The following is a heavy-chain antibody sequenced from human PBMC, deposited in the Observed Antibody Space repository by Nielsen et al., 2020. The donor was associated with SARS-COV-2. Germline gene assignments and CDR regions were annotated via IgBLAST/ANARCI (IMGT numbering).Heavy chain of an antibody. V-gene: IGHV3-48*02. CDR2: ISSSSSTI. J-gene: IGHJ6*02. D-gene: IGHD2-2*01. CDR1: GFTFSSYS. CDR3: ARGDIVVVPAAILYYYYGMDV. Sequence: GDSLKISCAASGFTFSSYSMNWFRQAPGKGLEWVSYISSSSSTIYYADSVKGRFTISRDNAKNSLYLQMNSLRDEDTAVYYCARGDIVVVPAAILYYYYGMDVWGQGTTVTVSS.